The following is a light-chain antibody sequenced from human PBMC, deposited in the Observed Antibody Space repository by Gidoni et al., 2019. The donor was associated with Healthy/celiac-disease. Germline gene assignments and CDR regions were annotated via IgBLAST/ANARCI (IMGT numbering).Light chain of an antibody. CDR1: QSVLYSSNNKNY. V-gene: IGKV4-1*01. CDR2: WAS. Sequence: DIVMTQSPDSLAVSLGERATINCKSSQSVLYSSNNKNYLAWYQQKPVQPPKLLIYWASTRESGVHDRFSGSGSGTDFTLTISSLQVEDVAVYYCQQYYSTPLTFGQGTRLEIK. CDR3: QQYYSTPLT. J-gene: IGKJ5*01.